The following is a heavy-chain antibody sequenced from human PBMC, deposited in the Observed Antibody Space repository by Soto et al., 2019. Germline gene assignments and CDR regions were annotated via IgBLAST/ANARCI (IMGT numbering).Heavy chain of an antibody. D-gene: IGHD2-15*01. CDR3: AREPPVACSGGSCYSPGGMDV. Sequence: QVQLVESGGGVVQPGRSLRLSCAASGFTFSSHAMHWVRQAPGKGLEWVAVISYDGSNKYYADSVKGRFTISRDNSKNTLYLQMNSLRAEDTAVYYCAREPPVACSGGSCYSPGGMDVWGQGTTVTVSS. V-gene: IGHV3-30-3*01. J-gene: IGHJ6*02. CDR2: ISYDGSNK. CDR1: GFTFSSHA.